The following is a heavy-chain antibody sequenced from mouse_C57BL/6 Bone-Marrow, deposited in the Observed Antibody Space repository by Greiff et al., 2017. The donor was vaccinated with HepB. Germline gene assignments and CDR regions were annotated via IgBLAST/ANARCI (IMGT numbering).Heavy chain of an antibody. D-gene: IGHD1-1*01. J-gene: IGHJ4*01. V-gene: IGHV3-6*01. CDR2: ISYDGSN. CDR1: GYSITSGYY. Sequence: EVKLMESGPGLVKPSQSLSLTCSVTGYSITSGYYWNWIRQFPGNKLEWMGYISYDGSNNYNPSLKNRISITRDTSKNQFFLKLNSVTTEDTATYYCAREAATVVMDYWGQGTSVTVSS. CDR3: AREAATVVMDY.